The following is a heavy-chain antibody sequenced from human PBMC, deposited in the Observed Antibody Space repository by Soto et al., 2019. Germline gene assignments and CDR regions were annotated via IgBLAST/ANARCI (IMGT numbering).Heavy chain of an antibody. J-gene: IGHJ5*02. V-gene: IGHV4-4*07. CDR2: IYSSGST. Sequence: QVQLQESGPGLVKPSETLSLNCTVTGGTISGYYWTWIQQSAGGGLEWIGRIYSSGSTNYNPSLKSRVTISLDTSMNHFSLRLSSVTAADTAVYYCARGQRFSDWFDPWGQGTLVTVSS. CDR1: GGTISGYY. D-gene: IGHD3-3*01. CDR3: ARGQRFSDWFDP.